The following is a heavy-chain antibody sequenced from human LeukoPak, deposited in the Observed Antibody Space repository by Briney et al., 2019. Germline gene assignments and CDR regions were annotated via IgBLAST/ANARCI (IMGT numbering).Heavy chain of an antibody. V-gene: IGHV3-23*01. CDR1: GFTFSDHY. Sequence: GGSLRLSCAASGFTFSDHYMDWVRQAPGKGLEWVSAISGSGGSTYYADSVKGRFTISRDNSKNTLYLQMNSLRAEDTAVYYCAKGAQLSGGSCLLDYWGQGTLVTVSS. CDR3: AKGAQLSGGSCLLDY. D-gene: IGHD2-15*01. J-gene: IGHJ4*02. CDR2: ISGSGGST.